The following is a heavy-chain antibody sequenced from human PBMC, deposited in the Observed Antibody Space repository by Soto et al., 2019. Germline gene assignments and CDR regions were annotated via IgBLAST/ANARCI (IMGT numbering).Heavy chain of an antibody. CDR2: ISPYTGNT. J-gene: IGHJ6*02. V-gene: IGHV1-18*01. Sequence: QVQLVQSGDEVKKPGASVKVSCKASGYIFVNYGIAWVRQAPGQVLEWMGWISPYTGNTHSATKIQGRLTMTTDTSTSTAYIALGSLTSDDTAVYYCVMVDNYVTPTPQDVWGQGTTVTVSS. CDR3: VMVDNYVTPTPQDV. CDR1: GYIFVNYG. D-gene: IGHD3-16*01.